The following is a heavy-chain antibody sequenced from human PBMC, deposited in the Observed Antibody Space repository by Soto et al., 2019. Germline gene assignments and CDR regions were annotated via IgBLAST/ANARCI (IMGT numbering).Heavy chain of an antibody. D-gene: IGHD2-8*02. J-gene: IGHJ4*02. Sequence: SETLSLTCTVSGGSISGYYWSWIRQPPGKGLEWIGYMYNTGSTVYNPSFKSRVTISVDTSKNQFSLKLSSVTAADTAVYYCARDKITGLFDYWCQGTLVTVSS. V-gene: IGHV4-4*08. CDR3: ARDKITGLFDY. CDR1: GGSISGYY. CDR2: MYNTGST.